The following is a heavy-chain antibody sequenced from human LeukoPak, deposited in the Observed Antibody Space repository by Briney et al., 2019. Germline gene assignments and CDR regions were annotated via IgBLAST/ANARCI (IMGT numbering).Heavy chain of an antibody. Sequence: GASLRLSCAASGFTFNNAWMSWVRQASGKGLEWVARIKSITDGGTTDYAAPVKGRFTVSRDDSKSTLYLQMNSLKAEDTAMYYCSTDRIVAVGPQFDYWGQGTLVTVSS. D-gene: IGHD6-13*01. CDR3: STDRIVAVGPQFDY. V-gene: IGHV3-15*01. CDR1: GFTFNNAW. J-gene: IGHJ4*02. CDR2: IKSITDGGTT.